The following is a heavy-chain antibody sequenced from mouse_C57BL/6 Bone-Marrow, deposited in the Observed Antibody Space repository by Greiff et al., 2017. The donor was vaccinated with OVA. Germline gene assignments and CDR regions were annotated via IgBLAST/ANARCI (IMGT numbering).Heavy chain of an antibody. V-gene: IGHV5-6*01. Sequence: EVKLVESGGDLVKPGGSLKLSCAASGFTFSSYGMSWVRQTPDKRLEWVATISSGGSYTYYPASVKGRFTISRDNAKNTLYLQMSSLKSEDTAMYYCARHRGYYDSFYYYAMDYWGQGTSVTVSS. J-gene: IGHJ4*01. D-gene: IGHD2-4*01. CDR2: ISSGGSYT. CDR1: GFTFSSYG. CDR3: ARHRGYYDSFYYYAMDY.